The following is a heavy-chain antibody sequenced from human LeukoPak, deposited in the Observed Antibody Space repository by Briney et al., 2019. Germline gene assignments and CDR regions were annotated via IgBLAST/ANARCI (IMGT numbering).Heavy chain of an antibody. CDR1: GYSISSGYY. CDR2: IYHSGST. CDR3: ARLRYSYGYYFDY. D-gene: IGHD5-18*01. Sequence: SETLSLTCAVSGYSISSGYYWGWIRQPPGKGLEWIGSIYHSGSTYYNPSLKSRVAISVDTSKNQFSLKLSSVTAADTAVYYCARLRYSYGYYFDYWGQGTLVTVSS. J-gene: IGHJ4*02. V-gene: IGHV4-38-2*01.